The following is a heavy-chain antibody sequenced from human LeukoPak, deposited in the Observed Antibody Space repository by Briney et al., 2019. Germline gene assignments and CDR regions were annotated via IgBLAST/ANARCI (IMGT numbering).Heavy chain of an antibody. D-gene: IGHD3-22*01. CDR3: ARGSGRTMIVPQPFDY. CDR1: GYTFTSYY. Sequence: ASVKVSRRASGYTFTSYYMHWVRQAPGQGLEWMGIINPRGGSTSYAQKLQGRVTMTRDTSTSTVYMELSSLRAEATAVYYCARGSGRTMIVPQPFDYWGQGTLVSVSS. CDR2: INPRGGST. J-gene: IGHJ4*02. V-gene: IGHV1-46*01.